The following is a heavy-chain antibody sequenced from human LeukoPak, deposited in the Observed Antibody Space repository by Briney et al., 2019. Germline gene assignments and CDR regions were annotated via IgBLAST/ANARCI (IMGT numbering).Heavy chain of an antibody. V-gene: IGHV4-39*07. CDR1: GGSISSSSYY. CDR3: ARGLLSGSYGYFDY. CDR2: IYYSGST. J-gene: IGHJ4*02. Sequence: SETLSLTCTVSGGSISSSSYYWGWIRQPPGKGLEWIGSIYYSGSTYYNPSLKSRVTISVDTSKNQFSLQLNSVTPEDTAVYYCARGLLSGSYGYFDYWGQGTLVTVSS. D-gene: IGHD3-10*01.